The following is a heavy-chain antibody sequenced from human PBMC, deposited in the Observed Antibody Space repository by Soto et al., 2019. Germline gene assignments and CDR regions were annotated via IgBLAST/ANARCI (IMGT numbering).Heavy chain of an antibody. CDR3: ARVRPTDYVGNYNNEMDV. Sequence: QVQLVQSGAEVKKPGSSVKVSCKASGGTLNYDALTWVRQPPGHGLEWMGGIIPVFHTANYAQKFQGRVTITADESTRTVYMEVKSLISDDTAVYYCARVRPTDYVGNYNNEMDVWGQGTTLTVSS. CDR2: IIPVFHTA. J-gene: IGHJ6*02. D-gene: IGHD4-17*01. CDR1: GGTLNYDA. V-gene: IGHV1-69*01.